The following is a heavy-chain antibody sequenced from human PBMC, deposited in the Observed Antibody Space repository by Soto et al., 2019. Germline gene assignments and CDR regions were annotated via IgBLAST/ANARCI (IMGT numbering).Heavy chain of an antibody. CDR2: ISGSGGST. D-gene: IGHD4-17*01. CDR3: AKGTYGDYDSYYYGMDV. CDR1: GFTFSSYA. J-gene: IGHJ6*02. Sequence: GGSLRLSCAASGFTFSSYAMSWVRQAPGKGLEWVSAISGSGGSTYYADSVKGRFTIPRDNSKNTLYLQMNSLRAEDTAVYYCAKGTYGDYDSYYYGMDVWGQGTTVTVSS. V-gene: IGHV3-23*01.